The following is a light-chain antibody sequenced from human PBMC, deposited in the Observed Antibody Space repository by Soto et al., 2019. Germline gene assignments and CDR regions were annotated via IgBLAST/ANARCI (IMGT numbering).Light chain of an antibody. V-gene: IGLV4-69*01. J-gene: IGLJ2*01. CDR1: SGHSSYA. CDR3: QTWGTGSVV. CDR2: LNSDGSH. Sequence: QSVLTQSHSASASLGASVKLTCTLSSGHSSYAIAWHQQQPEKGPRYLMKLNSDGSHSKGDGIPDRFSGSSSGAERYLTISSLQSEDEADYYCQTWGTGSVVFGGGTKLTVL.